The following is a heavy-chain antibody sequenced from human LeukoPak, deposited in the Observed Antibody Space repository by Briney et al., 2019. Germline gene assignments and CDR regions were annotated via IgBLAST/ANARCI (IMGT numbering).Heavy chain of an antibody. D-gene: IGHD6-19*01. J-gene: IGHJ4*02. CDR3: ARHGYSSGFDD. CDR2: KYYTGST. CDR1: GGSLSNYY. V-gene: IGHV4-59*08. Sequence: SETLSLTCPVSGGSLSNYYWSWLRQPPGKGLEWIGYKYYTGSTNYNPSLPCRVTISVDPSKNQFSLTPTSVTAADPALSYLARHGYSSGFDDWGPGCPVSAPS.